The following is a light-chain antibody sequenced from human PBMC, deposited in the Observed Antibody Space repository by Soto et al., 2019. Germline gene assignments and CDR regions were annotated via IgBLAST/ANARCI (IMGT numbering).Light chain of an antibody. CDR2: AAS. Sequence: HSPSSLSASVEDRVTLTCRASQNIRNYLNWYQQRPGKTPNLLVYAASNLRSGVPSRFSGSGSGTLFTLTITTLQPEDFATYYCQQIHSTSSYSFGQGTKVDIK. CDR1: QNIRNY. CDR3: QQIHSTSSYS. V-gene: IGKV1-39*01. J-gene: IGKJ2*01.